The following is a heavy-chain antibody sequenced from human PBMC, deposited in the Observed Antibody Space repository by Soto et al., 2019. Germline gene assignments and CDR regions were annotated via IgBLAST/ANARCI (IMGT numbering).Heavy chain of an antibody. V-gene: IGHV1-3*01. CDR1: GYTFTSYA. CDR2: IDPANGNT. Sequence: ASVKVSCKASGYTFTSYAMHWVRQAPGQGLEWMGWIDPANGNTRYSQKFQGRVTITRDTSTSTVYMELSSLRSDDTAVYYCAREGYCSGGSCYASNWFDPWGQGTLVTVSS. J-gene: IGHJ5*02. D-gene: IGHD2-15*01. CDR3: AREGYCSGGSCYASNWFDP.